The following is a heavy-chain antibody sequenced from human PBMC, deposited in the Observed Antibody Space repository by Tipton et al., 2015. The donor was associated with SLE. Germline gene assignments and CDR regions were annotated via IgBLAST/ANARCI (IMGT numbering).Heavy chain of an antibody. CDR1: GFNFNSYG. J-gene: IGHJ4*02. Sequence: SLRLSCAASGFNFNSYGMHWVRQAPGKGLEWVAVIWFDGSNKYYVDFVKGRFTISRDNSKNTLFLQMNSLRAEDTAVYYCAKGEDYYGSGSDYLGQGTLVTVSS. D-gene: IGHD3-10*01. CDR2: IWFDGSNK. V-gene: IGHV3-30*18. CDR3: AKGEDYYGSGSDY.